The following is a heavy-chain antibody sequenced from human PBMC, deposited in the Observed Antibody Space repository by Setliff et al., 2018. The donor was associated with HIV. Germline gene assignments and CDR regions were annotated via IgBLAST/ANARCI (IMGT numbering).Heavy chain of an antibody. CDR1: GFTFSSYA. J-gene: IGHJ1*01. CDR2: ISGSGGST. V-gene: IGHV3-23*01. Sequence: GGSLRLSCAASGFTFSSYAMSWVRQAPGKGLEWVSAISGSGGSTYYADSVRGRFTISRDNSKNTLYLQMNSLRAEDTAVYYCAGESSIAVAEYLKHWGQGTLVTVS. D-gene: IGHD6-19*01. CDR3: AGESSIAVAEYLKH.